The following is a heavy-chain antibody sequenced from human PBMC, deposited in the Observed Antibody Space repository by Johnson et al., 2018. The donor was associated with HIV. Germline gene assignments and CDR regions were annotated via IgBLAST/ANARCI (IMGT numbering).Heavy chain of an antibody. CDR3: ARDPHPSSPEGAFDI. Sequence: VQLVESGGGLVQPGGSLRLSCAASGFTVSSNYMSWVRQAPGKGLEWVSAISGSGGSTYYADSVKGRFTISRDNSKNTLYLQMNSLRAADTAVYYCARDPHPSSPEGAFDIWGQGTMVTVTS. CDR2: ISGSGGST. D-gene: IGHD1-14*01. CDR1: GFTVSSNY. J-gene: IGHJ3*02. V-gene: IGHV3-23*04.